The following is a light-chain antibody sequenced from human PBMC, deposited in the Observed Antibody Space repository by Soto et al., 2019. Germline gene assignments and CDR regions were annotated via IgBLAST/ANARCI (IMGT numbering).Light chain of an antibody. CDR1: QSISSY. Sequence: NQMTQSPSSLSASVGDRVTITCRASQSISSYLNWFQQKPGKAPKVLIYATSGLQSGVPSRFSGSGSGTDFTLTISSLQPEDFTTYYCQQSYTTPWTFGQGTKVDIK. J-gene: IGKJ1*01. CDR2: ATS. V-gene: IGKV1-39*01. CDR3: QQSYTTPWT.